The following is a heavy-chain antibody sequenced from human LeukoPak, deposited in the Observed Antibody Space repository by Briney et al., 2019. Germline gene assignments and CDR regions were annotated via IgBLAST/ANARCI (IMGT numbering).Heavy chain of an antibody. D-gene: IGHD3-22*01. V-gene: IGHV4-39*06. J-gene: IGHJ3*02. CDR2: IYYSGGT. Sequence: SETLSLTCTVSGGSISSSSYYWGWIRQPPGKGLEWIGSIYYSGGTYYNPSLKSRVTISVDTSKNQFTLKLSSVTAADTAVYYCARDQAYYYDSSGYSFGDAFDIWGQGTMVTVSS. CDR3: ARDQAYYYDSSGYSFGDAFDI. CDR1: GGSISSSSYY.